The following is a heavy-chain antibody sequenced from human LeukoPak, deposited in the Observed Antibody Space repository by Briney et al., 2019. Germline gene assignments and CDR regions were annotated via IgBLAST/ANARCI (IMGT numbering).Heavy chain of an antibody. D-gene: IGHD1-14*01. CDR3: ANDRKPQGLDY. J-gene: IGHJ4*02. CDR2: ISSNGADT. Sequence: GGSLRLSCAVSRFAFSTYAMTWVRQAPGQGLEYVSTISSNGADTYYADSVKGRFTISRDNSKNTLYLQMTSLRVEDTAVYYCANDRKPQGLDYWGQGTLVTVSS. CDR1: RFAFSTYA. V-gene: IGHV3-23*01.